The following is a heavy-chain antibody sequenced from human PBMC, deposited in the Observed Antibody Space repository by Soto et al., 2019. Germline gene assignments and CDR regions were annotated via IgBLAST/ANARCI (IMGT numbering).Heavy chain of an antibody. CDR1: GFTFNTYN. V-gene: IGHV3-21*01. CDR2: ISSGSTYI. D-gene: IGHD3-22*01. Sequence: GGSLRLSCAASGFTFNTYNMNWVRQAPGKGLEWVASISSGSTYIYYADSMKGRITITRDNAKNSLILQMNSLRADDTAVYFCARGPSYDGSGYFDPLPFDSWGQGTLVTVSS. J-gene: IGHJ4*02. CDR3: ARGPSYDGSGYFDPLPFDS.